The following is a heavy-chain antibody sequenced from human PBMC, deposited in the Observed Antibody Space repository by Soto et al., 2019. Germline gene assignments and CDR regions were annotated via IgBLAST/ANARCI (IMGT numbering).Heavy chain of an antibody. V-gene: IGHV3-23*01. CDR3: AKNQGVELVPLATVDWFDP. J-gene: IGHJ5*02. CDR1: GFIFENFG. Sequence: GGSLRLSCSASGFIFENFGMSWVRQAPGKGLEWISSISGSGFKKYYADSVKGRFTISRDNSKSTVYLELNNLSAEDTAVYHCAKNQGVELVPLATVDWFDPWGQGSVVTVSS. CDR2: ISGSGFKK. D-gene: IGHD1-26*01.